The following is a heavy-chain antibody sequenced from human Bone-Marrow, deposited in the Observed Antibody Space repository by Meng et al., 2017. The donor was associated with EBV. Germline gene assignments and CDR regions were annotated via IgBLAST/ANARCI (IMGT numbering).Heavy chain of an antibody. CDR1: GGSFISTTTYY. V-gene: IGHV4-39*07. CDR3: AERYSTMWGKWFDP. D-gene: IGHD2-15*01. CDR2: VTYTGGT. Sequence: QLQLQESGPGLVNPSETLSLTCTVSGGSFISTTTYYWGWIRQPPGKGLEWIGKVTYTGGTYYNPSLKSRVTISIDKSKNQFSLKLNSVTAADTAVYYCAERYSTMWGKWFDPWGQGTLVTVSS. J-gene: IGHJ5*02.